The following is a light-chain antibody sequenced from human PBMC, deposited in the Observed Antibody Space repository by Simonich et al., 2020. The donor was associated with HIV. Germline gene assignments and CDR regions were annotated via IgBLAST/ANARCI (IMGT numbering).Light chain of an antibody. CDR1: QSVNSN. V-gene: IGKV3-15*01. J-gene: IGKJ4*01. CDR2: ARS. CDR3: HQYNNRPLT. Sequence: EIVMTQSPATLSVSPGERATLSRRASQSVNSNVAWYQQKPGQAPRLLIYARSTRATDIPARFSGSGSGTEFTLTISSIHSEDSAIYYCHQYNNRPLTFGGGTKVEIK.